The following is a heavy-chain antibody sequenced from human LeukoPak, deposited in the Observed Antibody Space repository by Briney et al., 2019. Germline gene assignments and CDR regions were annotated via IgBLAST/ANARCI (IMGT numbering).Heavy chain of an antibody. J-gene: IGHJ3*02. Sequence: GGSLRLSSAASGFSFSTYAMSWVRQAPGKGLEWVSFITSNGGSTYYSDSVKGRLTISRDNSKNTLYLQVNSLRAEDTAVYYCANVGATNRHYAFAIWGQGTTVTVSS. D-gene: IGHD1-26*01. V-gene: IGHV3-23*01. CDR2: ITSNGGST. CDR3: ANVGATNRHYAFAI. CDR1: GFSFSTYA.